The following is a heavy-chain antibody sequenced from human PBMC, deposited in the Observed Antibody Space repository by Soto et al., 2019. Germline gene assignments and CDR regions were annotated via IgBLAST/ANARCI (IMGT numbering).Heavy chain of an antibody. Sequence: EVQLLESGGGLVQPGGSLRLSCAASGITFSSFAMSWVRQAPAKGLEWVSAISGSGDITHYADSVKGRFTISRDSSKNTLYLQMNSLGAENTAVYYCAKCSGGFGYYPYYYGMDGGGQGTTVTVSS. V-gene: IGHV3-23*01. D-gene: IGHD2-15*01. CDR1: GITFSSFA. CDR3: AKCSGGFGYYPYYYGMDG. CDR2: ISGSGDIT. J-gene: IGHJ6*02.